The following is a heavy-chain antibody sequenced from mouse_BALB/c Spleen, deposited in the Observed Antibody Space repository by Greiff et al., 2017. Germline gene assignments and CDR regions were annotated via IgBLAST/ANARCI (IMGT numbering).Heavy chain of an antibody. V-gene: IGHV1-77*01. CDR2: IYPGSGST. CDR1: GYTFTDYV. CDR3: ARGDYRDY. Sequence: VMLVESGPELVKPGASVKMSCKASGYTFTDYVISWVKQRTGQGLEWIGEIYPGSGSTYYNEKFKGKATLTADKSSNTAYMQLSSLTSEDSAVYFCARGDYRDYWGQGTTLTVSS. D-gene: IGHD5-5*01. J-gene: IGHJ2*01.